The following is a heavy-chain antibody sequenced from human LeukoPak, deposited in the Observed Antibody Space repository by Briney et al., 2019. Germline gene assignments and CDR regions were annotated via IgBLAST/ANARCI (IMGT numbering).Heavy chain of an antibody. V-gene: IGHV3-21*01. CDR3: ARTDYSNYDGLDY. CDR1: GFTFSSYS. D-gene: IGHD4-11*01. CDR2: ISSSSSYI. Sequence: PGGSLRLSCAASGFTFSSYSMNWVRQAPGKGLEWVSSISSSSSYIYYADSVKGRFTISRDNAKNSLYLQMNSLRAEDTAVYYCARTDYSNYDGLDYWGQGTLVTVSS. J-gene: IGHJ4*02.